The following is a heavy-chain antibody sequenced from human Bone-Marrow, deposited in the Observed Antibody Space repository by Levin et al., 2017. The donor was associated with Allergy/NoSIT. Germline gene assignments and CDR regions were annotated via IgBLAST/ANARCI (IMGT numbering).Heavy chain of an antibody. V-gene: IGHV4-39*01. Sequence: RSQTLSLTCSVSGGSISSSTYYWGWIRQPPGKGLEWIGSIYYSGTTYYNPSLKSRVTISVDTSKNQFSLNLRSVTAADTAVYYCARPLHSGNYGYWGQGTLVTVSS. CDR2: IYYSGTT. CDR3: ARPLHSGNYGY. D-gene: IGHD1-26*01. J-gene: IGHJ4*02. CDR1: GGSISSSTYY.